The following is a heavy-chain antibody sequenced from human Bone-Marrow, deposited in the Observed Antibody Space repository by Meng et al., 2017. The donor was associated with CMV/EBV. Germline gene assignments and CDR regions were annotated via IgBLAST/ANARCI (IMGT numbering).Heavy chain of an antibody. CDR3: ARSASGSYWEGYDFDY. V-gene: IGHV3-30-3*01. CDR2: ISYDGSNK. Sequence: GESLKISCAASGFTFSSYAMHWVRQAPGKGLEWVADISYDGSNKYYADSVKGRFTISRDNSKNTLYLQMNSLRAEDTAVYYCARSASGSYWEGYDFDYWGQGTLVTVSS. D-gene: IGHD1-26*01. CDR1: GFTFSSYA. J-gene: IGHJ4*02.